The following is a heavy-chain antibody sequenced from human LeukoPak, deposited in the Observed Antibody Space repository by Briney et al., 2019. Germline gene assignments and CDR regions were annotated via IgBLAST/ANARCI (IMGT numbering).Heavy chain of an antibody. CDR2: IYYSGST. V-gene: IGHV4-30-4*01. D-gene: IGHD3-9*01. CDR3: ARVFLDYDILTGYRNYYGMDV. Sequence: SQTLSLTCTVSGVSISSGDYYWSWIRQPPGKGLEWIGYIYYSGSTYYNPSLKRGVTISVDTSKNQFSLKLSSVTAEDRAVYYCARVFLDYDILTGYRNYYGMDVWGQGTTVSVSS. J-gene: IGHJ6*02. CDR1: GVSISSGDYY.